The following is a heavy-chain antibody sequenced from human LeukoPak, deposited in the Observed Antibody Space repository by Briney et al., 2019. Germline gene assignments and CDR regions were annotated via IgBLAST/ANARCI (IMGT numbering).Heavy chain of an antibody. D-gene: IGHD5-24*01. V-gene: IGHV3-21*01. Sequence: GDSLRLSCAASGLTFSSYDMTWVRQAPGKGLEYVSSINYNGIYIFSADSVKGRFTISRDNAKNSLYLEMNSLRVEDTAFYYCARIGPGRHGSNSFDQWGQGTLVIVSS. CDR1: GLTFSSYD. CDR3: ARIGPGRHGSNSFDQ. J-gene: IGHJ4*02. CDR2: INYNGIYI.